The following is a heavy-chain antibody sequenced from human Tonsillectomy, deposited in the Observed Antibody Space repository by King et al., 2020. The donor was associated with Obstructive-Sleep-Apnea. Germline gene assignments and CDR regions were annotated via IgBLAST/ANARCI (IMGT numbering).Heavy chain of an antibody. D-gene: IGHD5-12*01. Sequence: VQLQESGPGLVKPSETLSLTCTVSGGSITNYFWSWIRPPPGKGLEWIGYIYDSGTTNYNPSLKSRVTISVDTSSNHFSLRLKSVTAADTAVYYCAGQGFGGYAAAFDYWGQGTLVTVSS. CDR3: AGQGFGGYAAAFDY. V-gene: IGHV4-59*08. CDR1: GGSITNYF. CDR2: IYDSGTT. J-gene: IGHJ4*02.